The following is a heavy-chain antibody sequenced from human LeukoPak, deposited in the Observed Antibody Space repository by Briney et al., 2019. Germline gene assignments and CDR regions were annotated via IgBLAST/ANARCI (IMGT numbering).Heavy chain of an antibody. CDR1: GGSISSFY. V-gene: IGHV4-34*01. CDR3: ARGLDSSGYLVHYYYYMDV. D-gene: IGHD3-22*01. J-gene: IGHJ6*03. Sequence: SETLSLTCIVSGGSISSFYWSWIRQPPGKGLEWIGEINNSGSTNYNPSLKSRVTISVDTSKNQFSLKVSSVTAADTAVYYCARGLDSSGYLVHYYYYMDVWDKGTTVTVSS. CDR2: INNSGST.